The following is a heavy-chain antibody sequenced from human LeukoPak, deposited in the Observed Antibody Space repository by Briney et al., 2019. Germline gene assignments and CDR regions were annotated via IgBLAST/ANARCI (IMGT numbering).Heavy chain of an antibody. V-gene: IGHV1-2*02. D-gene: IGHD3-22*01. J-gene: IGHJ4*02. Sequence: ASVKVSCKASGYTFTGYYIHWVRQAPGQGLEWMGWINPNSGGTNYAQKFQGRVTMTRDTSIRTAYMELSRLRSDDTAVYYCARVPYYYDSSGESHLDYWGQGTLVTVSS. CDR2: INPNSGGT. CDR1: GYTFTGYY. CDR3: ARVPYYYDSSGESHLDY.